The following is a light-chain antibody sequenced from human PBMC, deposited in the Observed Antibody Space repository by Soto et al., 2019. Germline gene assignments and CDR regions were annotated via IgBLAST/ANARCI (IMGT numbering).Light chain of an antibody. J-gene: IGKJ4*01. CDR1: QDISDF. CDR2: DAS. Sequence: DFQMTQSPSSLSASVGDRVTITCQASQDISDFLNWYQQKPGAAPKLLIYDASNLQAGVPSRFSGSGSGTDFTFTISSLQPEDVATYYCQQYVNIPLTFGGGTKVDMK. V-gene: IGKV1-33*01. CDR3: QQYVNIPLT.